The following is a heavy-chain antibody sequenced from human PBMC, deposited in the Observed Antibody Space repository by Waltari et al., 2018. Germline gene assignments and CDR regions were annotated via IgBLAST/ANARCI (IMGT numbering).Heavy chain of an antibody. CDR3: ARAGSYPLGTFDY. CDR2: IYYSGST. D-gene: IGHD1-26*01. V-gene: IGHV4-30-4*08. CDR1: GGSISSGDYY. J-gene: IGHJ4*02. Sequence: QVQLQESGPGLVKPSQTLSLTGPVSGGSISSGDYYWRWIRQPPGKGLEWIGYIYYSGSTYYNPSLKSRVTISVDTSKNQFSLKLSSVTAADTAVYYCARAGSYPLGTFDYWGQGTLVTVSS.